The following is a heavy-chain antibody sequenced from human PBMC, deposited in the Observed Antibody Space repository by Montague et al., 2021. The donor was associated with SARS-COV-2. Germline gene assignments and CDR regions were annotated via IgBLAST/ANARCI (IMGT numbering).Heavy chain of an antibody. CDR1: GGSISSSSYY. CDR2: IYYSGST. J-gene: IGHJ6*02. V-gene: IGHV4-39*07. CDR3: ARDGAVRVAILSGRRHYYYGMGV. Sequence: SETLSLTCTVSGGSISSSSYYWGWIRQPPGKGLECIGSIYYSGSTYYNPSLKRRVTISVNTSKNQFSLKLSSVTAADTAVYYCARDGAVRVAILSGRRHYYYGMGVWGQGTPVTVSS. D-gene: IGHD3-9*01.